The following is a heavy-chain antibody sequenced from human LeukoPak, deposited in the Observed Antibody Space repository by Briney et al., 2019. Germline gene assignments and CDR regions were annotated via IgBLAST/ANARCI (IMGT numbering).Heavy chain of an antibody. Sequence: GGSLRLSCAASGFTFSSYWMHWVRQAPGKGLVWVSRINSDGSSTSYAGSVKGRFTISRDNSKNTLNLQMNSLRAEDTAVYYCATTYCGGDCYYEYYFDYWGQGTLVTVSS. CDR1: GFTFSSYW. CDR3: ATTYCGGDCYYEYYFDY. CDR2: INSDGSST. J-gene: IGHJ4*02. V-gene: IGHV3-74*01. D-gene: IGHD2-21*01.